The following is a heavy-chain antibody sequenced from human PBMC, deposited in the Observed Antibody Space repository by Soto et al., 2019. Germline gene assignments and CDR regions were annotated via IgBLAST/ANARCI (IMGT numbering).Heavy chain of an antibody. J-gene: IGHJ6*02. CDR1: GFTFSSYA. D-gene: IGHD6-6*01. Sequence: GGSLSLSCVASGFTFSSYAMSWDRQAPGKGLEWVSAISGSGGSTYYADSVKGRFTISRDNSKNKLYLQMNSLRAEDTAVYYCATTPRIAARRVNYCYYGMDVWGQGTTVAVAS. V-gene: IGHV3-23*01. CDR3: ATTPRIAARRVNYCYYGMDV. CDR2: ISGSGGST.